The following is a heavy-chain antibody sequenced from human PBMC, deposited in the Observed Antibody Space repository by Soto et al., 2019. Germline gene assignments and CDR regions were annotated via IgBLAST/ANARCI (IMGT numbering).Heavy chain of an antibody. CDR1: GGSISSINW. V-gene: IGHV4-4*02. D-gene: IGHD3-10*01. CDR3: ARKEYGSGHFEF. J-gene: IGHJ4*02. Sequence: SETLSLTCAVSGGSISSINWWNWVRQAPGKGLEWIGEAFHTGGTNYNPSLKSRLTMSIDKSKNSFSLSLSSVTVADTAVYYCARKEYGSGHFEFWGQGIQVTVSS. CDR2: AFHTGGT.